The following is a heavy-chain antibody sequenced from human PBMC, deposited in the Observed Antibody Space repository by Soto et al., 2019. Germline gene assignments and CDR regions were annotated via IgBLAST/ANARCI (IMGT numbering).Heavy chain of an antibody. V-gene: IGHV4-39*01. CDR1: GGSISSSSYY. J-gene: IGHJ5*02. CDR3: ARAPPGYFDWFAP. D-gene: IGHD3-9*01. Sequence: SETLSLTCTVSGGSISSSSYYWGWIRQPPGKGLEWIGSIYYSGSTYYNPSLKSRVTISVDTSKNQFSLKLSSVTAADTAVYYCARAPPGYFDWFAPWGQGTLVTVSS. CDR2: IYYSGST.